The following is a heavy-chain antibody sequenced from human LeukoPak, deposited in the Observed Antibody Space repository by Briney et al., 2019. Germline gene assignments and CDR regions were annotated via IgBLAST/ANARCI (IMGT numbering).Heavy chain of an antibody. CDR1: GYTFTGYY. CDR3: ARACRSTEVGY. Sequence: GASVKVSCKASGYTFTGYYMHSVRQAPGQGLEWMGWINPNSGGTNYAQKFQGRVTMTRDTAISTAYMELSRLISDDTAVYYCARACRSTEVGYWGQGTLGTVSS. D-gene: IGHD2-15*01. CDR2: INPNSGGT. V-gene: IGHV1-2*02. J-gene: IGHJ4*02.